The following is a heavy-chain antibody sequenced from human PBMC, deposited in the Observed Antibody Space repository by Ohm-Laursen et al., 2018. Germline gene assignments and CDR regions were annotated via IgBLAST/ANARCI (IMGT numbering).Heavy chain of an antibody. CDR3: ARDPHCTNGVCYTDRGDY. D-gene: IGHD2-8*01. Sequence: GSLRLSCTASGFTFSDYYMSWIRQAPGKGLEWVSYISSSGSTIYYADSVKGRFTISRDNAKNSLYLQMNSLRAEDTAVYYCARDPHCTNGVCYTDRGDYWGQGTLVTVSS. V-gene: IGHV3-11*01. J-gene: IGHJ4*02. CDR2: ISSSGSTI. CDR1: GFTFSDYY.